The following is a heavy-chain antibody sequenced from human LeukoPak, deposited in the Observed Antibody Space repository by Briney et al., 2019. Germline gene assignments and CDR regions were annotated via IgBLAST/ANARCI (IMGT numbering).Heavy chain of an antibody. CDR2: VHLNGRT. Sequence: TSETLSLTCGVSGGSISSTNWWTWVRPPPGKGLEWIGEVHLNGRTNYNPSLRSRLTMSVDLSENHISLKLASVTAADTAVYYCAREGGPYRPPDYSGQGILVTVSS. CDR3: AREGGPYRPPDY. J-gene: IGHJ4*02. CDR1: GGSISSTNW. D-gene: IGHD1-14*01. V-gene: IGHV4-4*02.